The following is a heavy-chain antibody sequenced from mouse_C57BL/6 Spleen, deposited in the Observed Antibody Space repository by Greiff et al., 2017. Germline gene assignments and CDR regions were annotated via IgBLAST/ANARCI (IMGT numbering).Heavy chain of an antibody. J-gene: IGHJ4*01. D-gene: IGHD1-1*01. CDR3: AIFYYGSSYYAMDY. CDR2: INPNNGGT. Sequence: VQLQQSGPELVKPGASVKIPCKASGYTFTDYNMDWVKQSHGQSLEWIGDINPNNGGTNYNQKFKGKATLTVDKSSSTAYMELRSLTSEDTAVYYCAIFYYGSSYYAMDYCGHGTSVTVSS. CDR1: GYTFTDYN. V-gene: IGHV1-18*01.